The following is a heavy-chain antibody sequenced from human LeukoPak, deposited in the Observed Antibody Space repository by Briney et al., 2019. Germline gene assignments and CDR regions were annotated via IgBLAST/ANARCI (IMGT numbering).Heavy chain of an antibody. Sequence: SVKVSCKASGGTFSSYAISWVRQAPGQGLEWMGGIIPIFGTANYAQKFQGRVTITADKSTSTAYMGLSSLRSEDTAVYYCASPGYCTNGVCIQYYMDVWGKGTTVTVSS. D-gene: IGHD2-8*01. CDR1: GGTFSSYA. V-gene: IGHV1-69*06. CDR2: IIPIFGTA. J-gene: IGHJ6*03. CDR3: ASPGYCTNGVCIQYYMDV.